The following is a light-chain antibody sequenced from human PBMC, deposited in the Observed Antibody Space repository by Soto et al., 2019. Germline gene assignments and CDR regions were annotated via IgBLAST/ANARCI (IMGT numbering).Light chain of an antibody. Sequence: EIVMTQSPATLSVSPGERAALSCRASQSVSGNLAWYQQTPGQAPRLLIYGASTRATGIPARFSGSGFGTEFTLTISSLKSEDFAVYDCQQYNYRPPAFGQRTRLEIK. V-gene: IGKV3-15*01. CDR3: QQYNYRPPA. CDR1: QSVSGN. J-gene: IGKJ5*01. CDR2: GAS.